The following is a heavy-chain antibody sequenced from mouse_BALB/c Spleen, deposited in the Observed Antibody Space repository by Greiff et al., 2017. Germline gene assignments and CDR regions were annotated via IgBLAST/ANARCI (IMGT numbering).Heavy chain of an antibody. CDR1: GFSLTSYG. V-gene: IGHV2-4-1*01. Sequence: QVQLKESGPGLVQPSQSLSITCTVSGFSLTSYGVHWVRQSPGKGLEWLGVIWSGGSTDYNAAFISRLSISKDNSKSQVFFKMNSLQADDTAIYYCARKEGYYDYGEAWFAYWGQGTLVTVSA. D-gene: IGHD2-4*01. CDR3: ARKEGYYDYGEAWFAY. J-gene: IGHJ3*01. CDR2: IWSGGST.